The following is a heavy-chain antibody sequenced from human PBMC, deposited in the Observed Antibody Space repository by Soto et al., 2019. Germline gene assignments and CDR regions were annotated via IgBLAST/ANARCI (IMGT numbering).Heavy chain of an antibody. CDR2: IYYSGST. Sequence: QVQLQESGPGLVKPSQTLSLTCTVSGGSISSGGYYWSWIRQHPGKGLEWIGYIYYSGSTYYNPSLKSRVTISVDTSKNKFSLKLSSVTAADTAVYYCAIHGDYGPEPILRGAFDIWGQGTMVTVSS. D-gene: IGHD4-17*01. J-gene: IGHJ3*02. CDR1: GGSISSGGYY. V-gene: IGHV4-31*03. CDR3: AIHGDYGPEPILRGAFDI.